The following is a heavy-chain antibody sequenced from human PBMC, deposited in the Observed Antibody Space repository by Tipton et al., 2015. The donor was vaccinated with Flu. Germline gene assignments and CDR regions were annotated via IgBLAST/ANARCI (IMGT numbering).Heavy chain of an antibody. V-gene: IGHV4-59*01. J-gene: IGHJ4*02. D-gene: IGHD1-26*01. Sequence: TLSLTCSVSGASISGYYWSWIRQPAGRGLEWIGYIYYSGTTNYNPSLKSRVTISLDTSKNQFSLKVTSMTAADTAVYYCARAWELPSYFDYWGQGSLVTVSS. CDR3: ARAWELPSYFDY. CDR2: IYYSGTT. CDR1: GASISGYY.